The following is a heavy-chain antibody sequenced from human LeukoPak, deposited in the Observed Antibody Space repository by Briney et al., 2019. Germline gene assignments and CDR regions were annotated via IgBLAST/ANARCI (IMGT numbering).Heavy chain of an antibody. J-gene: IGHJ5*02. CDR1: GFTFTNYW. CDR2: TKPDGTEK. V-gene: IGHV3-7*01. CDR3: ARALTKRWFDP. Sequence: GGSLRLSCAASGFTFTNYWMTWVRQAPGKGPEWVANTKPDGTEKYYVDSLRGRFTISRDNAKSSLYLEMNSLRVEDTAIYYCARALTKRWFDPWGQGTLVTVSS.